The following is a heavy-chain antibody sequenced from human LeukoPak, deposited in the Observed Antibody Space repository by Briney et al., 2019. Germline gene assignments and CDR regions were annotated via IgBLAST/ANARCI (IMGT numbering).Heavy chain of an antibody. D-gene: IGHD3-16*01. Sequence: GGSLRLSCAASGFTFSSYSMNWVRQAPGKGLEWVSGLTSRSVTYYADSVRGRFTVSRDNSKNMVWLQMNSLRAEDTAVYYCARDSDWGRYDDWGQGALVTVSS. J-gene: IGHJ1*01. V-gene: IGHV3-23*01. CDR2: LTSRSVT. CDR3: ARDSDWGRYDD. CDR1: GFTFSSYS.